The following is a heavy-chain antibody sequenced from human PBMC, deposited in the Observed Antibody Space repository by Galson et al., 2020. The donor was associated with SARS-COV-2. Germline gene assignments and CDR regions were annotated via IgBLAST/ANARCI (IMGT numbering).Heavy chain of an antibody. Sequence: GESLKIPCKASGYTFTSYGISWVRQAPGQGLEWMGWISAYNGNTNYAQKLQGRVTMTTDTSTSTAYMELRSLRSDDTAVYYCARARGVVSDEGDIWGQGTMVTVSS. CDR2: ISAYNGNT. J-gene: IGHJ3*02. D-gene: IGHD3-3*01. CDR1: GYTFTSYG. CDR3: ARARGVVSDEGDI. V-gene: IGHV1-18*01.